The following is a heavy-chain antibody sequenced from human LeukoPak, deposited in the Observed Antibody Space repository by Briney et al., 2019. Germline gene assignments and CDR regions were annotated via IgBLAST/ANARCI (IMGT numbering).Heavy chain of an antibody. Sequence: ASVKVSCKASGGTFSSYAISWVRQAPGQGLEWMGGIIPIFGTANYAQKFQGRVTITTDESTSTAYMELSSLRSEETAVYYCARCLGYSGYDWYYFDYWGQGTLVTVSS. J-gene: IGHJ4*02. D-gene: IGHD5-12*01. CDR1: GGTFSSYA. V-gene: IGHV1-69*05. CDR2: IIPIFGTA. CDR3: ARCLGYSGYDWYYFDY.